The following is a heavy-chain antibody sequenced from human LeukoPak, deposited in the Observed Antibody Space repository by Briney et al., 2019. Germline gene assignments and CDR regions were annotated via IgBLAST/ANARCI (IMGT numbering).Heavy chain of an antibody. V-gene: IGHV3-30*18. CDR2: ISYDGSNK. J-gene: IGHJ4*02. CDR1: GFTFSSYG. CDR3: AKVTTGYSSSWSDY. Sequence: SGGSLRLSCAASGFTFSSYGMHWVCQAPGKGLEWVAVISYDGSNKYYADSVKGRFTISRDNSKNTLYLQMNSLRAEDTAVYYCAKVTTGYSSSWSDYWGQGTLVTVSS. D-gene: IGHD6-13*01.